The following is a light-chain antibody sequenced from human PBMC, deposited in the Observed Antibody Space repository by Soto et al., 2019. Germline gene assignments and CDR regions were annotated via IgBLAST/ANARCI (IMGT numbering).Light chain of an antibody. CDR2: SAT. CDR1: QDIRSR. V-gene: IGKV1-12*01. Sequence: IEMTQSPSSGSASVGDRVTITCRASQDIRSRLAWYQHKPGKAPNLLIYSATTLQSGVPYRCSGSGSGTYFTLTISSMQPEDFATYYCQQANSLPPVFGGGTRVEI. J-gene: IGKJ4*02. CDR3: QQANSLPPV.